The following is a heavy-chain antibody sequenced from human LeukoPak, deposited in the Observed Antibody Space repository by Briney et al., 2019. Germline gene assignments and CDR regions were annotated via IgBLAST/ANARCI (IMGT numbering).Heavy chain of an antibody. CDR1: GFTVSSNY. V-gene: IGHV3-53*01. CDR2: IYSGGST. J-gene: IGHJ4*02. D-gene: IGHD2-15*01. CDR3: AREGYCSGGSCYEGPFDY. Sequence: GGSLRLSCAASGFTVSSNYMSWVRQAPGKGLEWVSVIYSGGSTYYADSVRGRFTISRDNSKNTLYLQMNSLRAEDTAVYYCAREGYCSGGSCYEGPFDYWGQGTLVTVSS.